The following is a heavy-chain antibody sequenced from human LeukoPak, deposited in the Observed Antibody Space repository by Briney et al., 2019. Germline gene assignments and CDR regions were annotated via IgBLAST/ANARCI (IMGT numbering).Heavy chain of an antibody. V-gene: IGHV3-23*01. J-gene: IGHJ6*02. CDR2: ISGSGGST. D-gene: IGHD1-26*01. CDR1: GFTFSSYA. CDR3: AKVGSAGAKYYYYYGMDV. Sequence: PGRSLRLSCAASGFTFSSYAMSWVRQAPGKGLEWVSAISGSGGSTYYADSVRGRFTISRDNSKNTLYLQMNSLRAEDTAVYYCAKVGSAGAKYYYYYGMDVWGQGTTVTVSS.